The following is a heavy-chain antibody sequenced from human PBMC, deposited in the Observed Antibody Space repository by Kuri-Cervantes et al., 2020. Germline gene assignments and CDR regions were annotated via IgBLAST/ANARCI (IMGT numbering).Heavy chain of an antibody. CDR3: ARGEGSGSYIAFDY. D-gene: IGHD1-26*01. CDR1: GYTLTELS. V-gene: IGHV1-24*01. J-gene: IGHJ4*02. Sequence: ASVKVSCKVSGYTLTELSMHWARQAPGKGLEWMGGFDPEDGETIYAQKFQGRVTMTEDTSTDTAYMELSSLRSEDTAVYYCARGEGSGSYIAFDYWGQGTLVTVSS. CDR2: FDPEDGET.